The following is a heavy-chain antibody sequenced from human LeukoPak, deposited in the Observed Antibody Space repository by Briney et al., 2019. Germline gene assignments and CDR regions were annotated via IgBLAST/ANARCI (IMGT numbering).Heavy chain of an antibody. J-gene: IGHJ6*03. CDR1: GYTFPNYG. CDR2: VSGYNGNT. CDR3: ARALGSGTRYYYYYMDV. V-gene: IGHV1-18*01. Sequence: EASVKVSCKASGYTFPNYGVSWVRQAPGQGLEWMGWVSGYNGNTNFAKNVQGRVTMTTDTSTSTAYMELRSLISDDTAVYYCARALGSGTRYYYYYMDVWGKGTTVTVSS. D-gene: IGHD1-7*01.